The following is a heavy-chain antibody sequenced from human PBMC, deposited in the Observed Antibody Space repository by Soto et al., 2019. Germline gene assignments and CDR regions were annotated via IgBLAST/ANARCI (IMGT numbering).Heavy chain of an antibody. CDR1: GYTFTGYY. CDR2: INPNSGGT. CDR3: ARGAVYCSGGSCYGFFHDHYYYMDV. V-gene: IGHV1-2*04. D-gene: IGHD2-15*01. Sequence: ASVKVSCKASGYTFTGYYMHWVRQAPGQGLEWMGWINPNSGGTNYAQKFQGWVTMTRDTSISTAYMELSRLRSDDTAVYYCARGAVYCSGGSCYGFFHDHYYYMDVWGKGTTVTVSS. J-gene: IGHJ6*03.